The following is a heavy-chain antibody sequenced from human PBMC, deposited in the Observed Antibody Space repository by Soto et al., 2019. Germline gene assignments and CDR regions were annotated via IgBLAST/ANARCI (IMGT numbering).Heavy chain of an antibody. CDR2: INHSGST. CDR3: AREYYDFWSGYPTHLDY. V-gene: IGHV4-34*01. CDR1: GGSFSGYY. J-gene: IGHJ4*02. Sequence: QVQLQQWGAGLLKPQETLSLTCAVYGGSFSGYYWSWIRQPPGKGLEWIGEINHSGSTNYNPSLKSRVTISVDTSKNQFSLKLSSVTAADTAVYYCAREYYDFWSGYPTHLDYWGQGTLVTVSS. D-gene: IGHD3-3*01.